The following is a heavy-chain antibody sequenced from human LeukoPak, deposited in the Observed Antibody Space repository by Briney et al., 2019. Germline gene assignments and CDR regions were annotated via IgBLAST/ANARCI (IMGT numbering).Heavy chain of an antibody. CDR2: IYTSGST. Sequence: PSETLSLTCTVSGASISSYYWSWVRQPAGEGLEWIGRIYTSGSTNYKPSLKSRVTMSVDTSKNQFSPKLTSVTAADTAVYFCGRESRIVGTTSVWYYFDYWGQGTLVTVSS. CDR3: GRESRIVGTTSVWYYFDY. D-gene: IGHD1-26*01. CDR1: GASISSYY. J-gene: IGHJ4*02. V-gene: IGHV4-4*07.